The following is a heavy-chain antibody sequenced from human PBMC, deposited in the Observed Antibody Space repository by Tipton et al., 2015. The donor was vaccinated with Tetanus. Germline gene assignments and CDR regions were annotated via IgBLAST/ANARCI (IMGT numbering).Heavy chain of an antibody. CDR3: VSGSALDY. D-gene: IGHD6-25*01. CDR2: ISGSGSYI. Sequence: SLRLSCAASGFTLSRNSMNWVRQAPGKGLEWVSSISGSGSYISYADSVKGRFTISRDNAKNSLYLQMSSLRADDTALYYCVSGSALDYWGQGTLISVSS. V-gene: IGHV3-21*01. J-gene: IGHJ4*02. CDR1: GFTLSRNS.